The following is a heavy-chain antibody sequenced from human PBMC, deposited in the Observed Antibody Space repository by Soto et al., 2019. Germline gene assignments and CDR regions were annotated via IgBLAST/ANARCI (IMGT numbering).Heavy chain of an antibody. V-gene: IGHV3-23*01. D-gene: IGHD3-3*01. CDR1: GFTFGPYP. J-gene: IGHJ5*02. CDR3: AKRPLATVFGVAGNRFDP. Sequence: EVQLLESGGGLVQPGGPLSFSWAASGFTFGPYPLTWVRQVPGKGLEWGSGISGGGGSTYYADSVKAGFTISRDNSKNTLYLQMNSLRAEDTAVYYCAKRPLATVFGVAGNRFDPWGQGTLVTVSS. CDR2: ISGGGGST.